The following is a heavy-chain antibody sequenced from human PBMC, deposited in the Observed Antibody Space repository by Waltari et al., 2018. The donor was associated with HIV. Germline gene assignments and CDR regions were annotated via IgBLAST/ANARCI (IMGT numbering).Heavy chain of an antibody. D-gene: IGHD7-27*01. Sequence: EVQLVESGGGLVRHGGFLSLSCAASGLSFAISGMNWVRQAPGKGLEWVSSISTSSLYIYYADSVKGRFTISRDNAKNSLYLQMNSLRVEDTAVYFCARDPRWTGASDYWGQGTLVTVSS. J-gene: IGHJ4*02. CDR1: GLSFAISG. CDR3: ARDPRWTGASDY. CDR2: ISTSSLYI. V-gene: IGHV3-21*01.